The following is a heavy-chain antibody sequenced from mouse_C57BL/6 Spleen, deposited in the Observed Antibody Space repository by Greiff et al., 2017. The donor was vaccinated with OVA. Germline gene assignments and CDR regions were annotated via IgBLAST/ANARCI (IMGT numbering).Heavy chain of an antibody. D-gene: IGHD1-1*01. CDR3: ARQGFITTVVAPGY. V-gene: IGHV1-52*01. J-gene: IGHJ3*01. CDR2: IDPSDSET. Sequence: QVQLQQPGAELVRPGSSVKLSCKASGYTFTSYWMHWVKQRPIQGLEWIGNIDPSDSETHYNQKFKDKATLTVDKSSSTAYMQLSSLTSEDSAVYYCARQGFITTVVAPGYWGQGTLVTVSA. CDR1: GYTFTSYW.